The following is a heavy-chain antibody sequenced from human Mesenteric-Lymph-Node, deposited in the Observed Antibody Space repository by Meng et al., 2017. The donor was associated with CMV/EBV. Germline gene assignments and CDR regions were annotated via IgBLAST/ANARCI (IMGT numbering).Heavy chain of an antibody. CDR2: IYPGDSDT. CDR1: GDSFTSYW. J-gene: IGHJ4*02. Sequence: KVSCKGCGDSFTSYWIGWVRQMRGKGLEWMGIIYPGDSDTRYSPSFQGQVTISADKSISTAYLQWSSLKASDTAMYYCARQETGDYDYWGQGTLVTVSS. CDR3: ARQETGDYDY. V-gene: IGHV5-51*01. D-gene: IGHD7-27*01.